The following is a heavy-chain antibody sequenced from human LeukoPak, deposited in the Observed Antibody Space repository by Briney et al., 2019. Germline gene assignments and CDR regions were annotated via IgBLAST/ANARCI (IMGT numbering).Heavy chain of an antibody. D-gene: IGHD3-16*01. Sequence: PGGSLRLSCAASGFTFSSYSMNWVRQAPGKELEWVSYISSSSSTIYYADSVKGRFTISRDNAKNSLYLQMNSLRAEDTAVYYCAGDPGGTDAFDIWGQGTMVTVSS. CDR2: ISSSSSTI. CDR3: AGDPGGTDAFDI. V-gene: IGHV3-48*01. CDR1: GFTFSSYS. J-gene: IGHJ3*02.